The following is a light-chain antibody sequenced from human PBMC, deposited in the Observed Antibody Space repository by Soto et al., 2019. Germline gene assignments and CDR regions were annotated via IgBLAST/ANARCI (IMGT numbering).Light chain of an antibody. CDR1: QSVSSN. Sequence: EIVMTQSPATLSVSPGERATLSCRASQSVSSNLAWYQQKPGQAPRLLIYGASTRATGIPARFSGSGSGTEFTLTISSLQSEDFVVYYCQQYKNWPPEYTFGQGTMLEIK. V-gene: IGKV3-15*01. CDR3: QQYKNWPPEYT. CDR2: GAS. J-gene: IGKJ2*01.